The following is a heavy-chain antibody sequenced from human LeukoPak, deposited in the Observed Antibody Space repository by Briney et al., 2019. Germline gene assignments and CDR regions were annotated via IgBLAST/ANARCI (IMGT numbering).Heavy chain of an antibody. Sequence: GGSLRLSCAASGFTFSDYYMSWIRQAPGKGLEWVSYISSSGSTMYYADSVKGRFTISRDNAKNSLYLQMNSLRAEDTAVYYCARDAGSSWYDYMDVWGKGTTVTISS. CDR3: ARDAGSSWYDYMDV. CDR2: ISSSGSTM. V-gene: IGHV3-11*01. J-gene: IGHJ6*03. D-gene: IGHD6-13*01. CDR1: GFTFSDYY.